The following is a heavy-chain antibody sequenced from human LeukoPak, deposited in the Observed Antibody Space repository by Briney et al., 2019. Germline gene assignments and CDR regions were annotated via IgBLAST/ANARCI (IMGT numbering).Heavy chain of an antibody. CDR3: ASPDTMIVVPAFYY. D-gene: IGHD3-22*01. J-gene: IGHJ4*02. CDR1: GFTFSSYS. CDR2: ISSSSSYI. Sequence: GGSLRLSCAASGFTFSSYSMNWVRQAPGKGLEWVSSISSSSSYIYYADSVKGRFTISRDNAKNSLYLQMNSLRAEDTAVYYCASPDTMIVVPAFYYWGQGTLVTVSS. V-gene: IGHV3-21*01.